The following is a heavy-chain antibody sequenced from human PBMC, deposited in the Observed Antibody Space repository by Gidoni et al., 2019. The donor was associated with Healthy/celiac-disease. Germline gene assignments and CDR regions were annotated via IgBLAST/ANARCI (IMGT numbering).Heavy chain of an antibody. J-gene: IGHJ4*02. CDR3: ARDRASTVTTDPFDY. CDR1: GYTLTSYG. D-gene: IGHD4-4*01. Sequence: QVQLVQSGAEVKKPGASVKVSCKASGYTLTSYGISWVRQAPGQGLEWMGWISAYNGNTNYAQKLQGRVTMTTDTSTSTAYMELRSLRSDDTAVYYCARDRASTVTTDPFDYWGQGTLVTVSS. CDR2: ISAYNGNT. V-gene: IGHV1-18*01.